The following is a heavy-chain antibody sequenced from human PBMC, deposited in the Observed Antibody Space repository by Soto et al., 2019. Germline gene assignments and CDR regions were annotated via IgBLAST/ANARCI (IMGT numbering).Heavy chain of an antibody. J-gene: IGHJ4*02. V-gene: IGHV1-18*01. Sequence: QVQLVQSGAEVKKPGASVKVSCKASGYTFTSFGISWMRQAPGQGLEWMGWIRTSNGHTNYAQKLQGRVTMTTDTSTSTVYMELTSLRSDDTAVYYCARVYDFWSGYSNPLHYWGQGTLVTVSS. CDR2: IRTSNGHT. D-gene: IGHD3-3*01. CDR3: ARVYDFWSGYSNPLHY. CDR1: GYTFTSFG.